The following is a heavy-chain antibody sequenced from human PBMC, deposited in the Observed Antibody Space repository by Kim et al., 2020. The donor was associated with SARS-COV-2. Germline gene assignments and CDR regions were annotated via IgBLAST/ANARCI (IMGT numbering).Heavy chain of an antibody. CDR1: GFTFSNAW. V-gene: IGHV3-15*01. Sequence: GGSLRLSCAASGFTFSNAWMSWVRQAPGKGLEWVGRIKSKTDGGTTDYAAPVKGRFTISRDDSKNTLYLQMNSLKTEDTAVYYCTTGYSSSWPDAFDIWGQGTMVTVSS. J-gene: IGHJ3*02. CDR3: TTGYSSSWPDAFDI. CDR2: IKSKTDGGTT. D-gene: IGHD6-13*01.